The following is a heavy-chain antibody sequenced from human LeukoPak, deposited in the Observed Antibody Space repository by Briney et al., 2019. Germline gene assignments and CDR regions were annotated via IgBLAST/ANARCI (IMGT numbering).Heavy chain of an antibody. Sequence: ETLSLTCTVSGGSISGYIWSWVRQAPGKGLEWVSVIYSGGSTYYADSVKGRFTISRDNSKNTLYLQMNSLRAEDTAVYYCARGGAAAPTDYWGQGTLVTVSS. CDR3: ARGGAAAPTDY. J-gene: IGHJ4*02. V-gene: IGHV3-53*01. CDR1: GGSISGYI. CDR2: IYSGGST. D-gene: IGHD6-13*01.